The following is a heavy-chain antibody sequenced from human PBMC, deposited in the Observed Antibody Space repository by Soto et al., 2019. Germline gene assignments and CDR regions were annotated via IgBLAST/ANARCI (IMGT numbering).Heavy chain of an antibody. V-gene: IGHV3-30*01. CDR1: GFIFTNYV. Sequence: PGGSLRLSCAASGFIFTNYVMHWVRQAPGKGLEWMAVKSYEGSDKKYADYVKGRFTISRDNPKNTLYLQMNSLRPEDTAVFYCARMIRMTGYFDFWGQGT. CDR2: KSYEGSDK. CDR3: ARMIRMTGYFDF. J-gene: IGHJ4*02. D-gene: IGHD3-16*01.